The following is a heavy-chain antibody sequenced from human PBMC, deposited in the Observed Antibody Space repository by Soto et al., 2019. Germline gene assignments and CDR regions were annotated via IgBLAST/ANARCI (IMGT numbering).Heavy chain of an antibody. V-gene: IGHV3-7*05. D-gene: IGHD2-21*02. CDR3: ARDGCGGDCYSSQLSENYYYYGMDV. J-gene: IGHJ6*02. CDR2: IKQDGSEK. Sequence: PRGSLRLSCAASGFTFSSYWMSWVRQAPGKGLEWVANIKQDGSEKYYVDSVKGRFTISRDNAKNSLYLQMNSLRAEDTAVYYCARDGCGGDCYSSQLSENYYYYGMDVWGQGTTVTVSS. CDR1: GFTFSSYW.